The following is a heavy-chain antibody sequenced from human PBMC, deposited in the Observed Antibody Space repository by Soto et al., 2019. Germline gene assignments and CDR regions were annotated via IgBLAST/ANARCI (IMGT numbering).Heavy chain of an antibody. V-gene: IGHV3-23*01. Sequence: XGSLILSCSAAGFTFSSYAMSWVRQAPGKGLEWVSAISGSGGSTYYADSVKGRFTISRDNSKNTLYLQMNSLRAEDTAVYYCAKDGAAAGTGIDYWGQGTLVTVSS. CDR3: AKDGAAAGTGIDY. CDR2: ISGSGGST. CDR1: GFTFSSYA. D-gene: IGHD6-13*01. J-gene: IGHJ4*02.